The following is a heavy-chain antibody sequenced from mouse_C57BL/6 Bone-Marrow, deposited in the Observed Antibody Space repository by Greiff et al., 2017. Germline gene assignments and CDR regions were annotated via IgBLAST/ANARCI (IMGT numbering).Heavy chain of an antibody. J-gene: IGHJ2*01. Sequence: EVQLQQSGAELVRPGASVKLSCTASGFNIKDDYIHWVEQRPEQGLEWIGWIDPEIGDTEYASKFQGKATITSDTSSNTAYLQLSSLTSEDTAVYYCSSFEGNYFDFWGQGTPLTVAS. V-gene: IGHV14-4*01. CDR2: IDPEIGDT. CDR3: SSFEGNYFDF. CDR1: GFNIKDDY.